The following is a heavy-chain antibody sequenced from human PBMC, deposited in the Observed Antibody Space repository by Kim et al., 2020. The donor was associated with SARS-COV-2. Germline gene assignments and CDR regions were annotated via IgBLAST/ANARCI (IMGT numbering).Heavy chain of an antibody. Sequence: ASVKVSCKASGYTFTSYDINWVRQATGQGLEWMGWMNPNSGNTGYAQKFQGRVTMTRNTSISTAYMELSSLRSEDTAVYYCARGPFGRVYRHHRMYWFDPWGQGTLVTVSS. CDR1: GYTFTSYD. CDR3: ARGPFGRVYRHHRMYWFDP. J-gene: IGHJ5*02. CDR2: MNPNSGNT. V-gene: IGHV1-8*01. D-gene: IGHD3-3*01.